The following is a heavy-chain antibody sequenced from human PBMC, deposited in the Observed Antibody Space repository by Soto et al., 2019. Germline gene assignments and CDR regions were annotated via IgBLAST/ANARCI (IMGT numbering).Heavy chain of an antibody. J-gene: IGHJ2*01. CDR3: ARGWYCGGDCYEWYFDL. CDR1: GFIFSSYG. D-gene: IGHD2-21*02. CDR2: IWYDGSNK. V-gene: IGHV3-33*01. Sequence: QVQLVESGGGVVQPGRSLRLSCAASGFIFSSYGMHWVRQAPGKGLEWVAVIWYDGSNKYYEDSVKGRFTISRDNSKNTLYLQMNSLRAEDTAVYYCARGWYCGGDCYEWYFDLWGRGTLVTVSS.